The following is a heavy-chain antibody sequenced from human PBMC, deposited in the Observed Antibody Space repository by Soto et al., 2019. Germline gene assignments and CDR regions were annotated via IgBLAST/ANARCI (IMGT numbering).Heavy chain of an antibody. CDR2: IDPTDSFT. CDR1: GYNFTSYW. Sequence: GESLTISCKGSGYNFTSYWIIWVRQMPGKGLEWMGNIDPTDSFTNYSPSFQGHVTISTDKSMSTAYLQWGTLKASDTAMYYCARRGYDFWSGLDVWGQGTTVTVS. D-gene: IGHD3-3*01. J-gene: IGHJ6*02. CDR3: ARRGYDFWSGLDV. V-gene: IGHV5-10-1*01.